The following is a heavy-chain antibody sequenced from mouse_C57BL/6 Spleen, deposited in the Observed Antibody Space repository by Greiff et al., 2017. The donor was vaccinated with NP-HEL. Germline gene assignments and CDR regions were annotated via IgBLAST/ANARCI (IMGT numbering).Heavy chain of an antibody. CDR1: GFSLTSYG. V-gene: IGHV2-2*01. CDR3: ARVHDGYGAWFAN. J-gene: IGHJ3*01. CDR2: IWSGGST. Sequence: QVQLQQSGPGLVQPSQSLSITCTVSGFSLTSYGVHWVRQSPGKGLEWLGVIWSGGSTDYNAAYISRLSISKDNSKSQVFFKMNSLQADDTAIYHGARVHDGYGAWFANWGQGTLVTVSA. D-gene: IGHD2-3*01.